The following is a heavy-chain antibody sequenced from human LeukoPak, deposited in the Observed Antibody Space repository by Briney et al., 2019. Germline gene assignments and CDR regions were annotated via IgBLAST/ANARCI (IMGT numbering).Heavy chain of an antibody. V-gene: IGHV4-38-2*02. D-gene: IGHD2-21*01. J-gene: IGHJ4*02. CDR1: GYSIGSGHY. CDR2: MYQTGSS. CDR3: ARENVVAQGTFDY. Sequence: SETLSLTCSVSGYSIGSGHYWGWIRQPPGKGLEWIGSMYQTGSSYHSPSLKSRVTISLDTSKSQISLKLTFVTAADTAFYFCARENVVAQGTFDYWGQGALVTVSS.